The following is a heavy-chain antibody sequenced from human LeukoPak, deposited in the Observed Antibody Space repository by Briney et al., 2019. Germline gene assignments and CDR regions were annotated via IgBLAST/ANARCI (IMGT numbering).Heavy chain of an antibody. V-gene: IGHV7-4-1*02. CDR3: ARRPYCTNGVCYGELGFDP. D-gene: IGHD2-8*01. Sequence: GASVKVSCKASGYTFTSYAMNWVRRAPGQGLEWMGWINTNTGNPTYAQGFTGRFVFSLDTSVSTAYLQISSLKAEDTAVYYCARRPYCTNGVCYGELGFDPWGQGTLVTVSS. CDR2: INTNTGNP. CDR1: GYTFTSYA. J-gene: IGHJ5*02.